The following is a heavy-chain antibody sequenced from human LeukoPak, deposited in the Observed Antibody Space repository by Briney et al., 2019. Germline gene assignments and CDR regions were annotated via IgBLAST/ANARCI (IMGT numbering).Heavy chain of an antibody. V-gene: IGHV3-7*01. J-gene: IGHJ6*02. Sequence: GGSLRLSCAASGFTFSSYWMSWVRQAPGKGLEWVANIKQDGSEKYYVDSVKGRFTISRDNAKNSLYLQMSSLRAEDTAVYYCARDSGPYYDFWSGYFNNYYYGMDVWGQGTTVTVSS. CDR2: IKQDGSEK. D-gene: IGHD3-3*01. CDR1: GFTFSSYW. CDR3: ARDSGPYYDFWSGYFNNYYYGMDV.